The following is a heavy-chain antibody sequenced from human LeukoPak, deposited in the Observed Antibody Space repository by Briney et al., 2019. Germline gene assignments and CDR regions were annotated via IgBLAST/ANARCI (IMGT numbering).Heavy chain of an antibody. V-gene: IGHV1-3*04. Sequence: ASVKVSCKASGYTFINHAIHWVRQAPGQRLEWMGWINIGNGNTKYSQNFQGRITITRDTSATTAYTDLSSLRSEDTAMYYCARRLGRSFDYWGQGTLVTVSS. CDR1: GYTFINHA. D-gene: IGHD2-21*01. J-gene: IGHJ4*02. CDR3: ARRLGRSFDY. CDR2: INIGNGNT.